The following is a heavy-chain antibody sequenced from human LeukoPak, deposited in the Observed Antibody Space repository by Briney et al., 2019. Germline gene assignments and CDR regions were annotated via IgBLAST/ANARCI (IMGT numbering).Heavy chain of an antibody. CDR1: GGSFSGYY. D-gene: IGHD6-13*01. J-gene: IGHJ3*02. CDR2: INHSGST. V-gene: IGHV4-34*01. Sequence: SETLSLTCAVYGGSFSGYYWSWIRQPPGKGLEWIGEINHSGSTNYNPSLKSRVTISVDTSKNQFSLKLSSVTAADTAVYYCARGRSSSWYGHDAFDIWGQGTMVTVSS. CDR3: ARGRSSSWYGHDAFDI.